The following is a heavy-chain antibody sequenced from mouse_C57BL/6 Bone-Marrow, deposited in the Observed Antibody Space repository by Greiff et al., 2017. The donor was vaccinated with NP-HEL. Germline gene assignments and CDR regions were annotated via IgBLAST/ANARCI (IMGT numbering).Heavy chain of an antibody. D-gene: IGHD1-1*01. V-gene: IGHV1-15*01. CDR2: IDPETGGT. CDR1: GYTFTDYE. CDR3: TKEGAYASRGFAY. Sequence: QVQLQQSGAELVRPGASVTLSCKASGYTFTDYEMHWVKQTPVHGLEWIGAIDPETGGTAYNQKFKGKAILTADKSSSTAYMELRSLTSEDSAVYYCTKEGAYASRGFAYWGQGTLVTVSA. J-gene: IGHJ3*01.